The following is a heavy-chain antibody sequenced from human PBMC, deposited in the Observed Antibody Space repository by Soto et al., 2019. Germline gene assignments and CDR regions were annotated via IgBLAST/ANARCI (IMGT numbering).Heavy chain of an antibody. Sequence: ASETLSLSCTVSGGYSSSYDCSWIRQPPGKGLEWIGYIYYSGSTNYNPSLKSRVTISVDTSKNQFSLKLSSVTAADTAVYYCARGPGYCSDGRCYRENWFDPWGRGTLVTVSS. J-gene: IGHJ5*02. D-gene: IGHD2-15*01. CDR3: ARGPGYCSDGRCYRENWFDP. CDR1: GGYSSSYD. CDR2: IYYSGST. V-gene: IGHV4-59*12.